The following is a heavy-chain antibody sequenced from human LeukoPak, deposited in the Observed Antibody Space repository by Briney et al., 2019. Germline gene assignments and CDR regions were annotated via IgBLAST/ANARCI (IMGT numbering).Heavy chain of an antibody. D-gene: IGHD1-1*01. J-gene: IGHJ6*03. V-gene: IGHV3-48*03. CDR2: ISSSGSTI. CDR1: GFTVSSYY. Sequence: GGSLRLSCAASGFTVSSYYVTWVRQAPGKGLEWVSYISSSGSTIYYADSVKGRFTISRDNAKNSLYLQMNSLRAEDTAVYYCARGNWNDAGGYYYYYMDVWGKGTTVTISS. CDR3: ARGNWNDAGGYYYYYMDV.